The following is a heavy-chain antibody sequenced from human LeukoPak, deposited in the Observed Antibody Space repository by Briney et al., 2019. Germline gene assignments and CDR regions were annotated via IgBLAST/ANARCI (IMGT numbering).Heavy chain of an antibody. D-gene: IGHD4-17*01. Sequence: GGSLRLSCASSGFSFSNYAMGWVRQAPGKGLEWVSLIIASSGSTFYADSVKGRFTISRDNSKNTLYLQMNSLRAEDTAVYYCAREGDDYGDYVETFDYWGQGTLVTVSS. CDR2: IIASSGST. V-gene: IGHV3-23*01. CDR3: AREGDDYGDYVETFDY. CDR1: GFSFSNYA. J-gene: IGHJ4*02.